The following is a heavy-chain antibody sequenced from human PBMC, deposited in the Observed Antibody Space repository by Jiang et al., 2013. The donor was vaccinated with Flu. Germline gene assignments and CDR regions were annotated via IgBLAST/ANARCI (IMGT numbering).Heavy chain of an antibody. CDR1: GGSFSGYY. J-gene: IGHJ4*02. CDR3: ARSLGGTFDY. V-gene: IGHV4-34*01. Sequence: SLTCAVYGGSFSGYYWSWIRQPPGKGLEWIGEINHSGSTNYNPSLKSRVTISVDTSKNQFSLKLSSVTAADTAVYYCARSLGGTFDYWGQGTLVTVSS. D-gene: IGHD3-16*01. CDR2: INHSGST.